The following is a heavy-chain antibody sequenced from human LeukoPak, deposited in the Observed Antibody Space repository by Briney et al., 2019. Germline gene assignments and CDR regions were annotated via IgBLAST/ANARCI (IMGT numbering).Heavy chain of an antibody. CDR2: INSRSSYI. V-gene: IGHV3-21*01. D-gene: IGHD3-22*01. CDR3: ARDISPYYYDSSGYFYDASDI. Sequence: PGGSLRLSCAASGFTFSSYSMNWVRQAPGKGLEWVSSINSRSSYIYYADSVKGRFTISRDNAKNSLDLQMNSLRAEDTAVYYCARDISPYYYDSSGYFYDASDIWGQGTMVTVSS. CDR1: GFTFSSYS. J-gene: IGHJ3*02.